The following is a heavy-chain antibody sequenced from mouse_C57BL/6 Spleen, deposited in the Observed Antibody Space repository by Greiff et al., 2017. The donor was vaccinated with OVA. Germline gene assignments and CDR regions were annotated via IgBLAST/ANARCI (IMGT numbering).Heavy chain of an antibody. V-gene: IGHV5-17*01. CDR2: ISSGSSTI. CDR1: GFTFSDYG. Sequence: DVMLVESGGGLVKPGGSLKLSCAASGFTFSDYGMHWVRQAPEKGLEWVAYISSGSSTIYYADTVKGRFTISRDNAKNTLFLQMTSLRSEDTAMYYCARQGSIYYGYDPFFDYWGQGTTLTVSS. D-gene: IGHD2-2*01. CDR3: ARQGSIYYGYDPFFDY. J-gene: IGHJ2*01.